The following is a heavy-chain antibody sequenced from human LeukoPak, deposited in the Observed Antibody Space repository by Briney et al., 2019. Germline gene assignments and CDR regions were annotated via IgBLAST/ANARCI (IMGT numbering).Heavy chain of an antibody. V-gene: IGHV4-59*08. CDR3: AGHHPRNTVDF. J-gene: IGHJ4*02. CDR2: ISYSGST. D-gene: IGHD2/OR15-2a*01. Sequence: SETLSLTCTVSGGSISSYYWSWIRQPPGKGLEWIGYISYSGSTNYNPSLKSRVPISLDTSKNQFSLKLSSVTAADTAVYYCAGHHPRNTVDFWGQGTLVTVSS. CDR1: GGSISSYY.